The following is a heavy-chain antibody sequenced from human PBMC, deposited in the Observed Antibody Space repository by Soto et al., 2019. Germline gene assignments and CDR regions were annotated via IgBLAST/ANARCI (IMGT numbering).Heavy chain of an antibody. CDR2: ICGSGGST. CDR3: ANLGDYGDYYFDY. J-gene: IGHJ4*02. D-gene: IGHD4-17*01. Sequence: GGSLRLSCAASGFSFSSYAMSWVRQAPGKGLEWVSAICGSGGSTYYADSVKGRFTISRDNSKSTLYLQMNSLRAEDTAVYYCANLGDYGDYYFDYWGQGTLVTVSS. CDR1: GFSFSSYA. V-gene: IGHV3-23*01.